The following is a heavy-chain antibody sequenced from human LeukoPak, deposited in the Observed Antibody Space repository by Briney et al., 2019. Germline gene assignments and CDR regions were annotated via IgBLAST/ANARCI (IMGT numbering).Heavy chain of an antibody. D-gene: IGHD6-19*01. V-gene: IGHV4-59*01. J-gene: IGHJ4*02. CDR3: ARVRSSGWIDY. CDR2: IYYSGST. Sequence: PSETLSLTCTVSGGSISSYYWSWIRQTPGKGLEWIGYIYYSGSTNYNPSLKSRVTISVDTSKNQFSLKLSSVTAADTAVYYCARVRSSGWIDYWGQGTLVTVSS. CDR1: GGSISSYY.